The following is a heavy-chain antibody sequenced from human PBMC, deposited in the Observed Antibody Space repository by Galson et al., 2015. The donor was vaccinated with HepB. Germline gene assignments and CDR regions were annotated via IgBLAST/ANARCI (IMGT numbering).Heavy chain of an antibody. CDR3: ARDTVGSWWDSFDT. CDR1: GCSFSIYW. J-gene: IGHJ3*02. Sequence: SLRLSCAASGCSFSIYWQHWVRGVPGKGLVSVSRINSDGSGKPYADSVKGRFTISRDNAKNTVYLQMNSLRAEDTAVNYCARDTVGSWWDSFDTWRQGPKVTV. V-gene: IGHV3-74*01. D-gene: IGHD1-26*01. CDR2: INSDGSGK.